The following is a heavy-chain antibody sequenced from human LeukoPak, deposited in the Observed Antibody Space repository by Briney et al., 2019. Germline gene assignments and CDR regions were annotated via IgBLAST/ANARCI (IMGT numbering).Heavy chain of an antibody. CDR3: ASRIFYDFWSGYYMGGELDY. J-gene: IGHJ4*02. CDR2: MNPNSGNT. CDR1: GYTFTSYD. D-gene: IGHD3-3*01. V-gene: IGHV1-8*01. Sequence: ASVKVPCKASGYTFTSYDINWVRQATGQGLEWMGWMNPNSGNTGYAQKFQGRVTMTRNTSISTAYMELSSLRSEDTAVYYCASRIFYDFWSGYYMGGELDYWGQGTLVTVSS.